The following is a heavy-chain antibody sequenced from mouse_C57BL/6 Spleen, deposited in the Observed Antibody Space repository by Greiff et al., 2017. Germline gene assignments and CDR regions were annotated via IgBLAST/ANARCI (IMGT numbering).Heavy chain of an antibody. J-gene: IGHJ4*01. V-gene: IGHV1-55*01. CDR2: IYPGSGST. CDR3: AREGNYDYDGGDY. CDR1: GYTFTSYW. D-gene: IGHD2-4*01. Sequence: QVQLQQTGAELVKPGASVKMSCKASGYTFTSYWITWVKQRPGQGLEWIGDIYPGSGSTNYNEKFKSKATLTVDTSSSTAYMQLSSLTSEDSAVYYCAREGNYDYDGGDYWGQGTSVTVSS.